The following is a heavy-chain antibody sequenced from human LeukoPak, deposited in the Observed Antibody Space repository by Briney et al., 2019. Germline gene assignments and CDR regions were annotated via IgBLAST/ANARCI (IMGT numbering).Heavy chain of an antibody. CDR1: GFTFTNYW. D-gene: IGHD5-24*01. CDR3: ARLTDGDYFDY. CDR2: IKQDGSEK. Sequence: PGGSLRLSCAASGFTFTNYWTTWVRQAPGKGLEWVANIKQDGSEKYYVDSVEGRFTISRDNAKNSLFLQMTSLRAEDTAVYYCARLTDGDYFDYWGQGTLVTVSS. J-gene: IGHJ4*02. V-gene: IGHV3-7*05.